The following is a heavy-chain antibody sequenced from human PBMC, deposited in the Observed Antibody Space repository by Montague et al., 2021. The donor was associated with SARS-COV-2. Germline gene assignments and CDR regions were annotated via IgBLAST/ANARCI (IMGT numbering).Heavy chain of an antibody. J-gene: IGHJ4*02. D-gene: IGHD6-19*01. Sequence: SLRLSCAASGFTFNNYAMHWVRQAPGKGLEWVAIISYDGSNKYYADSVKGRFAISRDNSKNTLYLQMNSLRAEDTAVYYCVRASLIKARIAVPGTTVYWGQGTLVTISS. V-gene: IGHV3-30*09. CDR3: VRASLIKARIAVPGTTVY. CDR1: GFTFNNYA. CDR2: ISYDGSNK.